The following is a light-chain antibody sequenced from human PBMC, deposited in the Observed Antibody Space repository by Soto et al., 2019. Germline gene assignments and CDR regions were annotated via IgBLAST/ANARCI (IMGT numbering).Light chain of an antibody. CDR2: NND. CDR3: AAWDDSLNGRWV. V-gene: IGLV1-44*01. J-gene: IGLJ3*02. CDR1: SSNIGGNT. Sequence: QSVLTQPPSASGTPGQRVTVGCSGSSSNIGGNTVNWYQQLPGTAPTLLIYNNDQRPSGVPDRFSGSKSGTSASLAISGLQSGDEADYYCAAWDDSLNGRWVFGGGTKLTVL.